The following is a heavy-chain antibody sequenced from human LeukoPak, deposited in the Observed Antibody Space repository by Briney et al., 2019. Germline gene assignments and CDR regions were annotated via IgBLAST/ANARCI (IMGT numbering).Heavy chain of an antibody. Sequence: SETLSLTCTVSGGSISSYYWSWIRQPPGKGLEWIGYIYYSGSTNYNPSLKSRVTISVDTSKNQFSLKLSSVTAADTAVYYCARRTNGIQLWLLGAFGIWGQGTMVTVSS. D-gene: IGHD5-18*01. CDR1: GGSISSYY. V-gene: IGHV4-59*12. CDR2: IYYSGST. J-gene: IGHJ3*02. CDR3: ARRTNGIQLWLLGAFGI.